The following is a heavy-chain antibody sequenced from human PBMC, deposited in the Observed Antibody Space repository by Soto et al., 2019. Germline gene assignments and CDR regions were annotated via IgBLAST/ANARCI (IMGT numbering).Heavy chain of an antibody. D-gene: IGHD6-6*01. V-gene: IGHV3-30-3*01. CDR2: ISYDGSNK. CDR1: GFTFSSYA. Sequence: GGSLRLSCAASGFTFSSYAMHWVRQAPGKGLEWVAVISYDGSNKYYADSVKGRFTISRDNSKNTLCLQMNSLRAEDTAVYYCAAILQYSSSQGIDYWGQGTLVTVSS. CDR3: AAILQYSSSQGIDY. J-gene: IGHJ4*02.